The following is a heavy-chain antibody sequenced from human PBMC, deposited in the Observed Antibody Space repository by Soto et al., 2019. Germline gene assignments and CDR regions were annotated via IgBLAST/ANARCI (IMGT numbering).Heavy chain of an antibody. J-gene: IGHJ4*02. CDR2: TFSNDET. Sequence: QVTLKESGPVLVKPTETLTLTCTVSGFSLSNARMGVSWIRQPPGKALEWLAHTFSNDETAYSTSLKTRLTISKDTSKSQVVLTMGNMDPVDTATYYCARTVARMNLDYWGQGTLVTVSS. D-gene: IGHD2-21*01. V-gene: IGHV2-26*01. CDR3: ARTVARMNLDY. CDR1: GFSLSNARMG.